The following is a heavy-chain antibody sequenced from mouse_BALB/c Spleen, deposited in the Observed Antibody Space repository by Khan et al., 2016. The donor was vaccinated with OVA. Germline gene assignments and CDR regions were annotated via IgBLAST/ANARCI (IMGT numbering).Heavy chain of an antibody. V-gene: IGHV3-2*02. D-gene: IGHD3-3*01. CDR2: ITYSGST. Sequence: EVQLQESGPGLVKPSQSLSLTCTVTGYSITSDYAWNWIRQFPGNKLEWMGYITYSGSTSYTPSLKSRFSITRDTSKNQIFLQLNSLTTEDTATYYCARGRAYWGQGTLVTVSA. CDR1: GYSITSDYA. CDR3: ARGRAY. J-gene: IGHJ3*01.